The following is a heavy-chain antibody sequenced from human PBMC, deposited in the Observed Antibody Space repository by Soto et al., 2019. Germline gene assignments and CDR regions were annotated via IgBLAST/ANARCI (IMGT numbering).Heavy chain of an antibody. CDR3: ARGGREFTVAGNDYYYYYMDV. D-gene: IGHD6-19*01. J-gene: IGHJ6*03. CDR2: INHSGST. Sequence: SETLSLTCAVYGGSFSGYYWSWIRQPPGKGLEWIGEINHSGSTNYNPSLKSRVTISVDTSKNQFSLKLSSVTAADTAVYYCARGGREFTVAGNDYYYYYMDVWGKGTTVTVSS. V-gene: IGHV4-34*01. CDR1: GGSFSGYY.